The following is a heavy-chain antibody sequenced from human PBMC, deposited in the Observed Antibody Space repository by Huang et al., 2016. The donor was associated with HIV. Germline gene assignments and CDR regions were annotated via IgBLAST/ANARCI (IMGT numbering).Heavy chain of an antibody. V-gene: IGHV3-30*18. J-gene: IGHJ4*02. D-gene: IGHD1-26*01. Sequence: VQLVESGGGVVQPGRSLRLACAASGFSFSTYGLHWVRQAPGKGLEWGAVISYEGSNKYYAHSVKGRFTISRDTSENKVYLQMNSLRHEDTAVYYCAKDGADEEWDIDYWGQGTLVTVSS. CDR2: ISYEGSNK. CDR1: GFSFSTYG. CDR3: AKDGADEEWDIDY.